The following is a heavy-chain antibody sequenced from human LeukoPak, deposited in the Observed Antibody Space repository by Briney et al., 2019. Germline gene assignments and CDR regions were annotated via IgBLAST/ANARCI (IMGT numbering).Heavy chain of an antibody. CDR3: AREYYYDSSGYYGP. D-gene: IGHD3-22*01. J-gene: IGHJ5*02. V-gene: IGHV4-39*02. CDR2: IHYHEST. Sequence: SETLSLTCSVSGGSVTSGSHYWSWIRQPPGKGLEWIGSIHYHESTYSNPSLKSRVSMSIDTSKNQFSLKLSSVTAADTAVYYCAREYYYDSSGYYGPWGQGTLVTVSS. CDR1: GGSVTSGSHY.